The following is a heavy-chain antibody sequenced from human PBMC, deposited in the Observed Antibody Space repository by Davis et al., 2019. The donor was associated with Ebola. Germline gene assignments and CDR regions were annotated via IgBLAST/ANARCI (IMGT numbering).Heavy chain of an antibody. CDR3: ARDDYHYYSSGYFYHGMDV. Sequence: GESLKISCAASGFSFSNCWMSWVRQAPGKGLEWVSYISSSGNTIYYADSVKGRFTISRDNAKNSLYLQMDSLRGDDTAVYYCARDDYHYYSSGYFYHGMDVWGQGTTVTVSS. V-gene: IGHV3-48*04. J-gene: IGHJ6*02. CDR1: GFSFSNCW. CDR2: ISSSGNTI. D-gene: IGHD3-22*01.